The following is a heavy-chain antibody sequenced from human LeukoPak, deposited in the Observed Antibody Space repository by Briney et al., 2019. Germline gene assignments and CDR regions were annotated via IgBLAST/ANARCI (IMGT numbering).Heavy chain of an antibody. CDR3: ARLYGSGYYYPVAKFDY. Sequence: SETLSLTCAVYGGSFSGYYWSWIRQPPGKGLEWIGEINHSGSTNYNPSLKSRVTISVDTSKNQFSLKLSSVTAADTAVYYCARLYGSGYYYPVAKFDYWGQGTLVTVSS. D-gene: IGHD3-22*01. CDR2: INHSGST. CDR1: GGSFSGYY. V-gene: IGHV4-34*01. J-gene: IGHJ4*02.